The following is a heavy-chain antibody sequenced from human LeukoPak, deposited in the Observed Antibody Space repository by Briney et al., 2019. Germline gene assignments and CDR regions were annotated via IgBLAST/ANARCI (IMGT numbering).Heavy chain of an antibody. V-gene: IGHV1-2*06. J-gene: IGHJ4*02. CDR3: AIRTDWHLFDY. CDR1: GYTFTGYY. CDR2: INPNSGGT. D-gene: IGHD3-9*01. Sequence: ASVKVSGKASGYTFTGYYMHWVRQAPGHGLEWMGRINPNSGGTNYAQKFQGRVTMTRDTSISTAYMELSRVRSDDTAVYYCAIRTDWHLFDYWGQGTLVTVSS.